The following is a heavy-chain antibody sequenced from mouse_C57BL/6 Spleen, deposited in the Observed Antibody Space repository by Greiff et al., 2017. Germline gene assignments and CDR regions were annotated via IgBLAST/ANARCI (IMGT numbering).Heavy chain of an antibody. V-gene: IGHV5-17*01. CDR1: GFTFSDYG. Sequence: EVKLMESGGGLVKPGGSLKLSCAASGFTFSDYGMHWVRQAPEKGLEWVAYISSGSSTIYYADTVKGRFTISRDNAKNTLFLQMTSLRSEDTAMYYCARDYRAYFDYWGQGTTLTVSS. J-gene: IGHJ2*01. CDR2: ISSGSSTI. D-gene: IGHD2-14*01. CDR3: ARDYRAYFDY.